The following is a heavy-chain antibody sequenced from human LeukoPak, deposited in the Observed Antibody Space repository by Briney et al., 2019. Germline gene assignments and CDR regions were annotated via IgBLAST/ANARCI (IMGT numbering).Heavy chain of an antibody. J-gene: IGHJ3*01. D-gene: IGHD4/OR15-4a*01. CDR2: VGGGGYDT. V-gene: IGHV3-23*01. Sequence: GGSLRLSCAASGFTFSDYAMRWVRQAPGKGLEWVSAVGGGGYDTDYADSVKGRFTVSRDNSKNTLYLQMTSLRADDTAVYFCAKDMVPRIGVSDPFDVWGQGTMVTVSS. CDR3: AKDMVPRIGVSDPFDV. CDR1: GFTFSDYA.